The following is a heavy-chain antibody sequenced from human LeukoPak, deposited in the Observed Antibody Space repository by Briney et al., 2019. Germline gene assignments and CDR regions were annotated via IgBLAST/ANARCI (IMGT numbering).Heavy chain of an antibody. Sequence: GGSLRLSCAASGFTFSSYGMHWVRQAPGKGLEWVAVISYDGSNKYYADSVKGRFTISRDNSKNTLYLQMNSLRAEDTAVYYCARGGYSYGYVPHYYFDYWGQGTLVTVSS. CDR1: GFTFSSYG. V-gene: IGHV3-30*03. CDR2: ISYDGSNK. D-gene: IGHD5-18*01. J-gene: IGHJ4*02. CDR3: ARGGYSYGYVPHYYFDY.